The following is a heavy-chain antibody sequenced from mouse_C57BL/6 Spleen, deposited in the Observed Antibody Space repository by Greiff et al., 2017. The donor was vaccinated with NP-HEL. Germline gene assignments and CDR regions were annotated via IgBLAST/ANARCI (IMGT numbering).Heavy chain of an antibody. CDR3: ARDYGSSPSFAY. J-gene: IGHJ3*01. CDR2: INPYNGDT. CDR1: GYSFTGYF. D-gene: IGHD1-1*01. Sequence: VQLQQSGPELVKPGDSVKISCKASGYSFTGYFMNWVMQSHGKSLEWIGRINPYNGDTFYNQKFKGKATLTVDKSSSTAHMELRSPTSEDSAVYYCARDYGSSPSFAYWGQGTLVTVSA. V-gene: IGHV1-20*01.